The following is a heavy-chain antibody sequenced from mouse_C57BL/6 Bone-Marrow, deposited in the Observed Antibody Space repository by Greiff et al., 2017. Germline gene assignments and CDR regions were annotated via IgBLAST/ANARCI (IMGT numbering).Heavy chain of an antibody. D-gene: IGHD2-2*01. J-gene: IGHJ1*03. CDR1: GYSITSGYY. CDR3: AGLRDWYFDV. Sequence: VQLKESGPGLVKPSQSLSLTCSVTGYSITSGYYWNWIRQFPGNKLEWMGYISYDGSNNYNPSLKNRISITRDTSKNQFFLKLNSVTTEDTATYYCAGLRDWYFDVWGTGTTVTVSS. CDR2: ISYDGSN. V-gene: IGHV3-6*01.